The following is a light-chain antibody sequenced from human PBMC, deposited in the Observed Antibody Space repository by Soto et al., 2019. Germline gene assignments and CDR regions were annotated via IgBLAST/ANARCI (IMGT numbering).Light chain of an antibody. V-gene: IGLV2-11*01. CDR3: QSYDNTLSGPIYV. Sequence: QSALTQPRSVSGSPGQSVTISCSGTSSDVGGYEYVSWYQQHPGKAPTLIIYHVAQRPSGVPDRFSASKSGTTASLTISGLQAEDEAIYYCQSYDNTLSGPIYVFGTGTKLTVL. CDR2: HVA. CDR1: SSDVGGYEY. J-gene: IGLJ1*01.